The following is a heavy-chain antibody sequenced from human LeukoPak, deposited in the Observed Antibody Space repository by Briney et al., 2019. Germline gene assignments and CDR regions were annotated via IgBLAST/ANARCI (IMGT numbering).Heavy chain of an antibody. V-gene: IGHV4-59*01. Sequence: PSETLSLTCTVSGGSISSYYWSGIRQPPGRGLEWIGYIYYSGSTNYNPSLKSRVTISVDTSKNQFSLKLSSVTAADTAVYYCARGPDGYILDYWGQGTLVTVSS. J-gene: IGHJ4*02. D-gene: IGHD5-24*01. CDR2: IYYSGST. CDR1: GGSISSYY. CDR3: ARGPDGYILDY.